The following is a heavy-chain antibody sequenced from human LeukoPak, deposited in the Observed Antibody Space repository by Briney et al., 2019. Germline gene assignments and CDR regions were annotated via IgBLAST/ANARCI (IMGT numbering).Heavy chain of an antibody. CDR3: ARVRGSSWPTYYFDY. CDR2: INPSGGST. Sequence: ASVKVSCKASGYTFTSYYMHWVRQAPGQGLEWMGIINPSGGSTSYAQKFQGRVTMTRDTSTSTVYMELSSLRPEDTAVYYCARVRGSSWPTYYFDYWGQGTLVTVSS. J-gene: IGHJ4*02. D-gene: IGHD6-13*01. V-gene: IGHV1-46*01. CDR1: GYTFTSYY.